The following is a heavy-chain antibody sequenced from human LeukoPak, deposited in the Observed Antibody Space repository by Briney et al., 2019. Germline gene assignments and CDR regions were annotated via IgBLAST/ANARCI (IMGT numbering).Heavy chain of an antibody. Sequence: GASVKVSCKASGGTFSSYAISWVRQAPGQGLEWMGGIIPIFGTANYAQKFQGRVTITADESTSTAYMELSSLRSEDTAVYYCVREYYDILTGYYNDYWGQGTLVTVSS. CDR3: VREYYDILTGYYNDY. CDR1: GGTFSSYA. CDR2: IIPIFGTA. V-gene: IGHV1-69*13. D-gene: IGHD3-9*01. J-gene: IGHJ4*02.